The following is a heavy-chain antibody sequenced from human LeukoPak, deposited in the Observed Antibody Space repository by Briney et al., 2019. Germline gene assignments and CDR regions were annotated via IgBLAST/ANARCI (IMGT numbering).Heavy chain of an antibody. CDR1: GGSISSSNW. CDR3: ASSGAGSSKDY. CDR2: IYHSGST. J-gene: IGHJ4*02. D-gene: IGHD3-10*01. Sequence: SETLSLTCAVSGGSISSSNWWSWVRQPPGKGMEWIGEIYHSGSTNYNPSLKSRVTISVDKSKNQFSLKLSSVTAADTAVYYCASSGAGSSKDYWGQGTLVTVSS. V-gene: IGHV4-4*02.